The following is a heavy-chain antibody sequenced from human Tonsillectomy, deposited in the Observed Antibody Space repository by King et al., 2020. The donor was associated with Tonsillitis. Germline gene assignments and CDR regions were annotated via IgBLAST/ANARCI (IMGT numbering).Heavy chain of an antibody. Sequence: VQLVQSGGGLVQPGGSLRLSCAASGFTFSSYAMSWVRQAPGKGLEWVSAISGSGGIRFYAAHVKGRFTISRDNSKNTLCLQMTSRSAEDTAVYYCASMSSTSENWFDPWGQGTLVTVSS. CDR3: ASMSSTSENWFDP. CDR2: ISGSGGIR. J-gene: IGHJ5*02. CDR1: GFTFSSYA. V-gene: IGHV3-23*04. D-gene: IGHD2-2*01.